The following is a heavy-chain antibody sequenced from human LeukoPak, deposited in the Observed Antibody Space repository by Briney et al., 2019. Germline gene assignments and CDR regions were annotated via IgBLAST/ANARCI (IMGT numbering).Heavy chain of an antibody. J-gene: IGHJ5*02. V-gene: IGHV3-23*01. CDR1: GFTFSSYA. CDR3: AKDLLTMIDLGVDP. CDR2: ISGSGGST. D-gene: IGHD3-22*01. Sequence: GGSLRLSCSASGFTFSSYAMSWVRQAPGKGLEWVSAISGSGGSTYYADSVKGRFTISRDNSKNTLYLQMNSLRAEDTAVYYCAKDLLTMIDLGVDPWGQGTLVTVSS.